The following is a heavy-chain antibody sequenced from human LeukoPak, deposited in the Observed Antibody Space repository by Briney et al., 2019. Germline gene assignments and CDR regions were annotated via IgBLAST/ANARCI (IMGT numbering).Heavy chain of an antibody. D-gene: IGHD2-2*01. CDR3: ARDRSSTFYYYYYMDV. V-gene: IGHV3-7*01. CDR1: GFTFSSYW. J-gene: IGHJ6*03. Sequence: GGSLRLSCAASGFTFSSYWMSWVRQAPGKGLEWVANIKQDGSEKYYVDSVKGRFTISRENAKNSLYLQMNSLRAEDTAVYYCARDRSSTFYYYYYMDVWGKGTTVTVSS. CDR2: IKQDGSEK.